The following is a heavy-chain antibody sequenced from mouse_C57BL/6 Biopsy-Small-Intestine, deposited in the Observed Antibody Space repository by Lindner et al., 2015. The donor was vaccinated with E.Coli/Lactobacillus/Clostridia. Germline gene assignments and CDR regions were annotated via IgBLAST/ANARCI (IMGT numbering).Heavy chain of an antibody. CDR1: GYAFSSSW. D-gene: IGHD1-1*01. CDR3: ARYPFITTVDWYFDV. CDR2: IYPGDGDT. J-gene: IGHJ1*03. V-gene: IGHV1-82*01. Sequence: VQLQESGPELVKPGASVKISCKASGYAFSSSWMNWVKQRPGKGLEWIGRIYPGDGDTNYNGKFKGKATLTADKSSSTAYMQLSSLTSEDSAAYFCARYPFITTVDWYFDVWGTGTTVTVSS.